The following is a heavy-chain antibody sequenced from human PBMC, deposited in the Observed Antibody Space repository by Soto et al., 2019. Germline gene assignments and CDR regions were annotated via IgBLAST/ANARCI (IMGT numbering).Heavy chain of an antibody. Sequence: SETLSLTCTVSGGSISNYYWSWFRQTPGKGLEWIGYVHDSWGSNYNPSLKSRVAISVDTSKNKFFLNLSSVTAADTAVYYCARPHGGSSGWDNWFDPWGQGTLVTVSS. J-gene: IGHJ5*02. CDR2: VHDSWGS. CDR3: ARPHGGSSGWDNWFDP. D-gene: IGHD6-25*01. CDR1: GGSISNYY. V-gene: IGHV4-59*08.